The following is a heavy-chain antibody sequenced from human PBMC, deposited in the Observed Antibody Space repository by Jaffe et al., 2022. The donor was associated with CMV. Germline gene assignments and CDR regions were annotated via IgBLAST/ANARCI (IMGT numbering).Heavy chain of an antibody. J-gene: IGHJ3*02. Sequence: QVQLVQSGAEVKKPGSSVKVSCKASGDTVSRLAINWVRQAPGQGLEWMGGSIPIYITSHYAQKFQGRVAIIAEESTNTVYMELSSLRSEDTAVYYCARDMSYDRNGYRRGTNAFDIWGQGTMLTVSS. V-gene: IGHV1-69*01. CDR2: SIPIYITS. CDR3: ARDMSYDRNGYRRGTNAFDI. CDR1: GDTVSRLA. D-gene: IGHD3-22*01.